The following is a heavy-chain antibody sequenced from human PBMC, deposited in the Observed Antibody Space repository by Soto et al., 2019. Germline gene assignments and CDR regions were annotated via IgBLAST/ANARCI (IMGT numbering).Heavy chain of an antibody. CDR2: MSATGRTS. Sequence: GGSPRLSCAASGFNLNHYAMTWVRQAPGKGPEGVSSMSATGRTSFYADSVKGRFTISRDTSTSTLYLQMNSVRVEDTAVYYCAKDPNGDYVGGFDFWGLGTMVTVSS. D-gene: IGHD4-17*01. CDR1: GFNLNHYA. J-gene: IGHJ3*01. CDR3: AKDPNGDYVGGFDF. V-gene: IGHV3-23*01.